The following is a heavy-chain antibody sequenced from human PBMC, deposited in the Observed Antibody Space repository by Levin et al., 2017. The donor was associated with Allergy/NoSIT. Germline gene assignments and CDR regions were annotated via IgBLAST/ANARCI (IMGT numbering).Heavy chain of an antibody. CDR3: ASEYSSSWYVGY. J-gene: IGHJ4*02. D-gene: IGHD6-13*01. V-gene: IGHV1-2*06. CDR2: INPNSGGT. Sequence: GGSLRLSCKASGYTFTGYYMHWVRQAPGQGLEWMGRINPNSGGTNYAQKFQGRVTMTRDTSISTAYMELSRLRSDDTAVYYCASEYSSSWYVGYWGQGTLVTVSS. CDR1: GYTFTGYY.